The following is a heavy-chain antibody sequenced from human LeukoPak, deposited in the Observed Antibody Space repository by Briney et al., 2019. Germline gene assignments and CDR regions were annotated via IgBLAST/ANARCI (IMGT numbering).Heavy chain of an antibody. CDR3: ARDHKQQPFAFDY. CDR2: ISYDGSNK. Sequence: GRSPRLSCAASGFTFSSYAMHWVRQAPGKGLEWVAVISYDGSNKYYADSVKGRFTISRDNSKNTLYLQMNSLRAEDTAVYYCARDHKQQPFAFDYWGQGTLVTVSS. V-gene: IGHV3-30-3*01. J-gene: IGHJ4*02. D-gene: IGHD6-13*01. CDR1: GFTFSSYA.